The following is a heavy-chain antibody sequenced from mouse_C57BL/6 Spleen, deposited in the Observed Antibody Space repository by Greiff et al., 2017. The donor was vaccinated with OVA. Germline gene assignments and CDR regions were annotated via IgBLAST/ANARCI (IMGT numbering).Heavy chain of an antibody. CDR1: GFTFSSYA. CDR2: ISSGGDYI. CDR3: TRGPFDCYGSVAY. V-gene: IGHV5-9-1*02. J-gene: IGHJ3*01. Sequence: EVQRVESGEGLVKPGGSLKLSCAASGFTFSSYAMSWVRQTPEKRLEWVAYISSGGDYIYYADTVKGRFTISRDNARNTLYLQMSSLKSEETAVDYCTRGPFDCYGSVAYWGQGTLVTVSA. D-gene: IGHD1-1*01.